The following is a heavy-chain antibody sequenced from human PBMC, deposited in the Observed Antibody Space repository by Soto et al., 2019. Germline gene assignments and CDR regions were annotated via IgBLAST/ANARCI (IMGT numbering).Heavy chain of an antibody. J-gene: IGHJ4*02. D-gene: IGHD4-17*01. Sequence: EVQLQESGGGLVQPGGSLRLSCSASGFIFRKYNMHWVRQAPGKGLEYVSGISSNGGSTFYADSVKGRFSISRDNSKNTLHLQMGSLRPEDMGTYYCARADYGTFDNWGQGTLVAVSS. V-gene: IGHV3-64*07. CDR3: ARADYGTFDN. CDR1: GFIFRKYN. CDR2: ISSNGGST.